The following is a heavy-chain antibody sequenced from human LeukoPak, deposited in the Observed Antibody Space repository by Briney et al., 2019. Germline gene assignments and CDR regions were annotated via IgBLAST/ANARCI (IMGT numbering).Heavy chain of an antibody. J-gene: IGHJ3*02. Sequence: LAGGSLTLSCAASGFDFSDYWMHWVRQAPAKGPVWVSRVNTDGDSTIYADFVEGRFTISRDNAKNTLYLRMRTLRAEDTAVYYCARTRGNAFDIWGLGTLVTVSS. V-gene: IGHV3-74*01. CDR3: ARTRGNAFDI. D-gene: IGHD3-10*01. CDR1: GFDFSDYW. CDR2: VNTDGDST.